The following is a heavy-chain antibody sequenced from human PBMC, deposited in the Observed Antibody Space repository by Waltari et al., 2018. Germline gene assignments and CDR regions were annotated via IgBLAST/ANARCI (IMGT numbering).Heavy chain of an antibody. J-gene: IGHJ4*02. CDR3: ASVTLPADSSSPEWVDY. D-gene: IGHD6-6*01. Sequence: QVQLQQWGAGLLKPSETLSLTCAVYGGSFSGYYWSWIRQPPGKGLEWIGEINHSGSTNYKPSLKSRVTISVDTSKNQFSLKLRSVTAADTAVYYCASVTLPADSSSPEWVDYWGQGTLVTVSS. CDR2: INHSGST. V-gene: IGHV4-34*01. CDR1: GGSFSGYY.